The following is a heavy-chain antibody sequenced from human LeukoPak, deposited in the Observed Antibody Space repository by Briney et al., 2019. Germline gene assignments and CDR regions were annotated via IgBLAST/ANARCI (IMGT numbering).Heavy chain of an antibody. CDR1: GGSISSSSYY. D-gene: IGHD3-3*01. V-gene: IGHV4-39*01. CDR3: ASPNDITIFGVGEYYFDY. J-gene: IGHJ4*02. Sequence: SETLSLTCTVSGGSISSSSYYWGWIRQPPGKGLEWIGIIYYSGSTYYNPSLKSRVTISVDTSKNQFSLKLSSVTAADTAVYYCASPNDITIFGVGEYYFDYWGQGTLVTVSS. CDR2: IYYSGST.